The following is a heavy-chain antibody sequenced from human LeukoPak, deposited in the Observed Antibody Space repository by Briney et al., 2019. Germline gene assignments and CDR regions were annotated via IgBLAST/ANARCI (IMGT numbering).Heavy chain of an antibody. CDR3: ASDRPPDIVVVPAAIPSPPNWFHP. V-gene: IGHV1-18*01. D-gene: IGHD2-2*02. Sequence: GASVNVSCKASGYTFTSYGISWVRQAPGQGLEWMGWISAYNGNTNYAQKLQRRVTMTTDTSTSTAHMELRTLTSDDPAVSYCASDRPPDIVVVPAAIPSPPNWFHPWGQGTPVTVSS. CDR1: GYTFTSYG. J-gene: IGHJ5*02. CDR2: ISAYNGNT.